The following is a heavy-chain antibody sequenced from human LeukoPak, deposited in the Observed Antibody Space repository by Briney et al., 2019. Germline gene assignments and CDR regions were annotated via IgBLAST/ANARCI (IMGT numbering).Heavy chain of an antibody. J-gene: IGHJ6*02. V-gene: IGHV1-69*04. CDR1: GGTLSSYA. CDR2: IIPILGIA. Sequence: SVKVSCKASGGTLSSYAISWVRQAPGQGLEWMGRIIPILGIANYAQKFQGRVTITADKSTSTAYMELSSLRSEDTAVYYCARDGSGSHLSHYYGMDVWGQGTTVTVSS. CDR3: ARDGSGSHLSHYYGMDV. D-gene: IGHD3-10*01.